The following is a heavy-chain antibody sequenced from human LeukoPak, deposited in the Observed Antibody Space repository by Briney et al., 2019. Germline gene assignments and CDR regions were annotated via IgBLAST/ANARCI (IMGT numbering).Heavy chain of an antibody. CDR3: ATAGAIVARDAFDI. J-gene: IGHJ3*02. CDR2: FDPEDGET. CDR1: GYTLTELS. D-gene: IGHD3-22*01. V-gene: IGHV1-24*01. Sequence: ASVKVSCKVSGYTLTELSMHWVRQAPGKGLEWMGGFDPEDGETIYAQKFQGRVTMTGDTSTDTAYMELSSLRSEDTAVYYCATAGAIVARDAFDIWGQGTMVTVSS.